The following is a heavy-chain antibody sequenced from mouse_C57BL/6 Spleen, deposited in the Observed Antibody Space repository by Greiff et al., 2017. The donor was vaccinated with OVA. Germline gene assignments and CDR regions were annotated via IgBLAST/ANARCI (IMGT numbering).Heavy chain of an antibody. CDR3: ARGRGYLYAMDY. CDR1: GYTFTDYY. Sequence: VQLQQSGPELVKPGASVKISCKASGYTFTDYYMNWVKQSHGKSLEWIGDINPNNGGTSYNQKFKGKATLTVDKSSSTAYMELRSLTSEDSAVYYCARGRGYLYAMDYWGQGTSVTVSS. CDR2: INPNNGGT. D-gene: IGHD3-1*01. V-gene: IGHV1-26*01. J-gene: IGHJ4*01.